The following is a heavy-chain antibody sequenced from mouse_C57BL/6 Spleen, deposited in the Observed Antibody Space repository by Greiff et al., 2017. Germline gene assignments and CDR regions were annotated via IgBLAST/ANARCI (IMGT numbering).Heavy chain of an antibody. CDR2: ISSGSSTI. J-gene: IGHJ4*01. V-gene: IGHV5-17*01. CDR3: ARGLPHAMDY. CDR1: GFTFSDYG. Sequence: EVNVVESGGGLVKPGGSLKLSCAASGFTFSDYGMHWVRQAPEKGLEWVAYISSGSSTIYYADTVKGRFTISRDNAKNTLCLQMTSLRSEDTAMYYCARGLPHAMDYWGQGTSVTVSS. D-gene: IGHD2-2*01.